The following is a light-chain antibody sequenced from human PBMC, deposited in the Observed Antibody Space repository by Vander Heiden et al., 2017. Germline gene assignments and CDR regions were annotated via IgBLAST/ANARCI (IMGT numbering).Light chain of an antibody. CDR3: QQSYSTPLV. J-gene: IGKJ4*01. CDR2: AGA. Sequence: IHMTQSPSSLSASVGDRVTISCRASQNIDGFVNWYQQKPGKAPKLLSFAGASLQTGVPSRFSGRASGTHFTLTISGLQPDDFASYYCQQSYSTPLVFGGGTKVEVK. CDR1: QNIDGF. V-gene: IGKV1-39*01.